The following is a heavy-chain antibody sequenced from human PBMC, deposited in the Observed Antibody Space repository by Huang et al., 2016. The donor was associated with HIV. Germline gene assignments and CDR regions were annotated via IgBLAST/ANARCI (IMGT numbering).Heavy chain of an antibody. Sequence: QLQLQESGPGLVKPSETLSLTCTVSGGSIRSDNYYWGWIRQPPGKGLEWIGSIYYSGSNYYNPSLKRRVTITVDTSKNHFALRMRSVTAADTAVYYCARLPGSITMIRGVITDPYWGQGTLVTVSS. V-gene: IGHV4-39*02. CDR2: IYYSGSN. CDR3: ARLPGSITMIRGVITDPY. D-gene: IGHD3-10*01. J-gene: IGHJ4*02. CDR1: GGSIRSDNYY.